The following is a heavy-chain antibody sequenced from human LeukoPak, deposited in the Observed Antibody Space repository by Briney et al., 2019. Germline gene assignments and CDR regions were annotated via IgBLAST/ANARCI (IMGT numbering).Heavy chain of an antibody. D-gene: IGHD3-10*01. Sequence: GGSLRLSCAASGFTFSSYGMHWVRQAPGKGLEWVAFIRYDGSNKYYADSVKGRFTISRDNSKNTLYLQMNSLRAEDTAVYYCARESVTMVRGVMRYMDVWGKGTTVTVSS. V-gene: IGHV3-30*02. CDR3: ARESVTMVRGVMRYMDV. CDR2: IRYDGSNK. CDR1: GFTFSSYG. J-gene: IGHJ6*03.